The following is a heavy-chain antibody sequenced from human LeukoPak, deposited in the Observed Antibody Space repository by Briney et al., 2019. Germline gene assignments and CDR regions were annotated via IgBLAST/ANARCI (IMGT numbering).Heavy chain of an antibody. CDR2: ISSGSDYI. D-gene: IGHD1-26*01. V-gene: IGHV3-21*01. CDR1: GFTFSSYS. CDR3: ARAPEWGDAFDI. Sequence: GGSLRLSCAASGFTFSSYSMNWVRQAPGKGLEWVSSISSGSDYIYYADSVKGRFTISRDNAKNSLYLQMNSLRAEDTAVYYCARAPEWGDAFDIWGQGTMVTVSS. J-gene: IGHJ3*02.